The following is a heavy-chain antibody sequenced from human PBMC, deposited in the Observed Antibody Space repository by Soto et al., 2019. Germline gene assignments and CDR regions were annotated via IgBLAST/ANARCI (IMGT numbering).Heavy chain of an antibody. D-gene: IGHD6-19*01. J-gene: IGHJ4*02. CDR3: ARGSHSSGWYTVIDY. Sequence: QVQLVQSGAEVKKPGSSVKVSCKAAGYTFTGYYRHWVRQAPGQGIEWMGWINPNSGGTNYAQKMQGWVTMTRDTSISTAYLELSRLSSDATAVYYCARGSHSSGWYTVIDYWGQGTLVTVSS. CDR2: INPNSGGT. CDR1: GYTFTGYY. V-gene: IGHV1-2*04.